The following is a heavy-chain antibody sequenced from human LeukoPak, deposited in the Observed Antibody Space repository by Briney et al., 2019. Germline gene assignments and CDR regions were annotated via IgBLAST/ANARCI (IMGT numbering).Heavy chain of an antibody. CDR3: ASSKYGFDY. V-gene: IGHV4-34*01. D-gene: IGHD2/OR15-2a*01. CDR2: INHSGST. Sequence: SETLSLTCAVYGGSLSGYYWSWIRQPPGKGLEWIGEINHSGSTNYNPSLKSRVTISVDTSKNQFSLKLSSVTAADTAVYYCASSKYGFDYWGQGTLVTVSS. CDR1: GGSLSGYY. J-gene: IGHJ4*02.